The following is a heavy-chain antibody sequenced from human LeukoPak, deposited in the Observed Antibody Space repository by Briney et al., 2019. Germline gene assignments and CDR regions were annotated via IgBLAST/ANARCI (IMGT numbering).Heavy chain of an antibody. J-gene: IGHJ6*02. V-gene: IGHV4-31*03. Sequence: SETLSLTCTVSGGSISSGGYYWSWIRQHPGKGLEWIGYIYYSGSTYYNPSLKSRVTISVDTSNNQFSLKLNSVTAADTAVYYCARVTMVRGLYYYGMDVWGQGTTVTVSS. CDR3: ARVTMVRGLYYYGMDV. D-gene: IGHD3-10*01. CDR2: IYYSGST. CDR1: GGSISSGGYY.